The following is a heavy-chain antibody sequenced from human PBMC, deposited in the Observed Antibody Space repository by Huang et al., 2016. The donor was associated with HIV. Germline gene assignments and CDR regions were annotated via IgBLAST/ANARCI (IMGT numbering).Heavy chain of an antibody. V-gene: IGHV3-23*01. CDR3: AKVPTVVTFH. CDR1: RFTFSTYA. D-gene: IGHD2-21*02. CDR2: ISGSGDNT. J-gene: IGHJ4*02. Sequence: DVQLLESGGDFVQPGGSVRLYCAASRFTFSTYAMSWVRQAPGKGLEGVSAISGSGDNTYYADSVKGRFTISRDNSKNTLFLQMNSLRAEDTAVYYCAKVPTVVTFHWGQGTLVTVSS.